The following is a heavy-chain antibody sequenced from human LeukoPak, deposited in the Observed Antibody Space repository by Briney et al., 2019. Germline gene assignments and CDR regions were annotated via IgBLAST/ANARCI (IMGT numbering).Heavy chain of an antibody. CDR1: GGSFSGYY. CDR2: INHSGST. D-gene: IGHD3-3*01. CDR3: ARNGNDFWSGYSHYYYYYGMDA. Sequence: SETLSLTCAVYGGSFSGYYWSWIRQPPGKGLEWIGEINHSGSTNYNPSLKSRVTISVDTSKNQFSLKLSSVTAADTAVYYCARNGNDFWSGYSHYYYYYGMDAWGQGTTVTVSS. J-gene: IGHJ6*02. V-gene: IGHV4-34*01.